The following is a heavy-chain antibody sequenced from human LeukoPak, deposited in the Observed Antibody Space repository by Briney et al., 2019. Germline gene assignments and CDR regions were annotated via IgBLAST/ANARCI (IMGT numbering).Heavy chain of an antibody. CDR3: AKEFYGSGRPWGDAFDI. Sequence: SVKVSCKASGGTFSSYAISWVRQAPGQGLEWMGGIIPIFGTANYAQKFQGRVTITADESTSTAYMELSSLRSEDTAVYYCAKEFYGSGRPWGDAFDIWGQGTMVTVSS. J-gene: IGHJ3*02. D-gene: IGHD3-10*01. CDR1: GGTFSSYA. CDR2: IIPIFGTA. V-gene: IGHV1-69*13.